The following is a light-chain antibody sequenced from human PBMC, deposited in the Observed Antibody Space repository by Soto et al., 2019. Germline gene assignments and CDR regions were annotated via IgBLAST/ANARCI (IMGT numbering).Light chain of an antibody. J-gene: IGLJ2*01. CDR3: STWYDSLDGPV. Sequence: QSVLTQPPSASGAPGQRVTISCSGSRSNIGSQVVQWFQHLPGTAPKLLIQNNSERPSGVPDRFSGSKSGTSASLAISGLQSEDEGDDYCSTWYDSLDGPVFGGGTKLTVL. CDR2: NNS. V-gene: IGLV1-44*01. CDR1: RSNIGSQV.